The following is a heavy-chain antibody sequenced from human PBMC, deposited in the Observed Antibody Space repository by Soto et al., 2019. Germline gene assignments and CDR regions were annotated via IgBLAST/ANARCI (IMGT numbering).Heavy chain of an antibody. V-gene: IGHV4-39*02. CDR2: IYFSGGT. CDR1: DGSISSGSFF. CDR3: ATGLAAAGFYYFYYMDV. D-gene: IGHD6-13*01. Sequence: QMQLQESGPGLVKPSETLSLTCTVSDGSISSGSFFWAWIRQPPGKGLEWIASIYFSGGTYYNPSLSIRVPGALDTSKDHFSLNLSSGTAADTVVYFCATGLAAAGFYYFYYMDVWGKGTTVTVSS. J-gene: IGHJ6*03.